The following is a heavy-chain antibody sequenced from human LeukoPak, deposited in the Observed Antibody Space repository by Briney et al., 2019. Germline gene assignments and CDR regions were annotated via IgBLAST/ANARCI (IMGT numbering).Heavy chain of an antibody. CDR1: GFTFASYA. D-gene: IGHD6-13*01. V-gene: IGHV3-23*01. CDR2: ISGSSDNT. J-gene: IGHJ4*02. Sequence: GGSLRLSCAASGFTFASYAMNWVRQAPGKGLEWVSAISGSSDNTYYAGSVKGRFTISRDNSKNTLYLQMNSLRAEDTAIYYCACPYRSRFHYWGQGTLVTVPS. CDR3: ACPYRSRFHY.